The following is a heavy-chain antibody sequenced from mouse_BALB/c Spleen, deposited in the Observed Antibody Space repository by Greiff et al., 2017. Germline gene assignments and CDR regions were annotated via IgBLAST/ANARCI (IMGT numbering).Heavy chain of an antibody. J-gene: IGHJ1*01. CDR3: ARADYDALYWYFDV. CDR1: GYSITSGYY. V-gene: IGHV3-6*02. D-gene: IGHD2-4*01. Sequence: ESGPGLVKPSQSLSLTCSVTGYSITSGYYWNWIRQFPGNKLEWMGYISYDGSNNYNPSLKNRISITRDTSKNQFFLKLNSVTTEDTATYYCARADYDALYWYFDVWGAGTTVTVSS. CDR2: ISYDGSN.